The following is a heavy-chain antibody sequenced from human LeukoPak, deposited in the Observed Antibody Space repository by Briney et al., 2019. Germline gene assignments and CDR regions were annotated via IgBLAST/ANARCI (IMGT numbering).Heavy chain of an antibody. CDR1: GFTSSSYS. V-gene: IGHV3-21*01. CDR2: ISSSSSYI. J-gene: IGHJ5*02. CDR3: ARDPPVVPAAMWFDP. Sequence: GGSLRLSCAASGFTSSSYSMNWVRQAPGKGLEWVSSISSSSSYIYYADSVKGRFTISRDNAKNSLYLQMNSLRAEDTAVYYCARDPPVVPAAMWFDPWGQGTLVTVSS. D-gene: IGHD2-2*01.